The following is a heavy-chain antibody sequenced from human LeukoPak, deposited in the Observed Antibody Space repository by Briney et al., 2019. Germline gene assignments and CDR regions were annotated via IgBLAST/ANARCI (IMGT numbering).Heavy chain of an antibody. V-gene: IGHV3-11*04. CDR2: ISSSGSTT. CDR1: GLTFSDYY. CDR3: ARDGGLGALDY. J-gene: IGHJ4*02. Sequence: GGSLRLSCAASGLTFSDYYMSWIRQAPGKWLEWVSYISSSGSTTYYADSVKGRFTISRDNAKNSLYLQMNSLRAEDTAVYYCARDGGLGALDYWGQGTLVTVSS. D-gene: IGHD2-15*01.